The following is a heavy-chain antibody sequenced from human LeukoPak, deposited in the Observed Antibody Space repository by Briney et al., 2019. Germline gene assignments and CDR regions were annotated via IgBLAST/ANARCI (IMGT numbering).Heavy chain of an antibody. CDR2: IYYSGST. J-gene: IGHJ4*02. V-gene: IGHV4-59*01. D-gene: IGHD2/OR15-2a*01. Sequence: SETLSLTCTVSGGSISSYYWSWIRQPPGKGLEWIGYIYYSGSTNYNPSLKSRVTISVDTSKNQFSLKLSSVTAADTAVYYCARDGQNLGVDYWGQGTLVTVSS. CDR1: GGSISSYY. CDR3: ARDGQNLGVDY.